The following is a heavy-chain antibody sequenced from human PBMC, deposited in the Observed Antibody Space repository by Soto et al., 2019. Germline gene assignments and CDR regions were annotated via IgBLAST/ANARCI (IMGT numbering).Heavy chain of an antibody. CDR1: GYTFTGYA. V-gene: IGHV1-3*01. D-gene: IGHD6-19*01. CDR2: INAGNGNT. CDR3: ARDRIAVAGNPEYFQH. Sequence: GASVKVSCKASGYTFTGYAMHWVRQAPGQRLEWMGWINAGNGNTKYSQKFQGRFTISRDNSKNTLYLQMNSLRAEDTAVYYCARDRIAVAGNPEYFQHWGQGTLVTVSS. J-gene: IGHJ1*01.